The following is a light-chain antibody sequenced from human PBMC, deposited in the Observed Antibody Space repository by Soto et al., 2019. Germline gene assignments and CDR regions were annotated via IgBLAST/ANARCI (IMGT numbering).Light chain of an antibody. J-gene: IGLJ2*01. CDR3: ASWDDSLSGVV. CDR2: RND. V-gene: IGLV1-47*01. Sequence: QSVLTQPPSASATPGQRVTISCSGSSSNIGTNSVYWYQHLPGTAPKLLIYRNDQRPSGVTDRFSGSMSGTAASLAIGGLRSEDEADYYCASWDDSLSGVVFGGGTQLTVL. CDR1: SSNIGTNS.